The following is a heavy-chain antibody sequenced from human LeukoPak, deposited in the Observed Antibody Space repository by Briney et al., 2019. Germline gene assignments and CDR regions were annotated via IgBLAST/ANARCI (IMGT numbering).Heavy chain of an antibody. CDR2: VNPNSGGT. CDR1: GYTFTGHY. V-gene: IGHV1-2*02. J-gene: IGHJ4*02. Sequence: ASVKVSCKASGYTFTGHYMHWVRQAPGQGLEWMGWVNPNSGGTNYAQKFEGRVTMTRDTSISTAYMELSRLRIDDTAVYYCARSPHEFYYDSSGYFVYWGQGTLVTVSS. D-gene: IGHD3-22*01. CDR3: ARSPHEFYYDSSGYFVY.